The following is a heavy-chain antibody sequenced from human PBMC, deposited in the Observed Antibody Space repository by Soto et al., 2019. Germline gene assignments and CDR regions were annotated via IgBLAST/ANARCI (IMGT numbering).Heavy chain of an antibody. CDR1: GGSFSGYY. Sequence: SETLSLTCAVYGGSFSGYYWSWIRQPPGKGLEWIGEIDHSGSTNYNPSLKSRVTISVDTSKNQFSLKLSSVTAADTAVYYCARESEGITMVRGDSYYMDVWGKGTTVTVSS. J-gene: IGHJ6*03. CDR3: ARESEGITMVRGDSYYMDV. V-gene: IGHV4-34*01. CDR2: IDHSGST. D-gene: IGHD3-10*01.